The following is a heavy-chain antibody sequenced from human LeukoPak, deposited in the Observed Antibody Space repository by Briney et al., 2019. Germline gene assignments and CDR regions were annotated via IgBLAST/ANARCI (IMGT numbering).Heavy chain of an antibody. CDR2: TYYSGST. V-gene: IGHV4-39*01. CDR1: GGSISSSSYY. CDR3: ATYDSSGYYPFDC. Sequence: PSETLSLTCTVSGGSISSSSYYWGWIRQPPGKGLEWIGSTYYSGSTYYNPSLKSRVTISIDTSKNQFSLKLSSVTAADTAVYYCATYDSSGYYPFDCWGQGTLVTVSS. J-gene: IGHJ4*02. D-gene: IGHD3-22*01.